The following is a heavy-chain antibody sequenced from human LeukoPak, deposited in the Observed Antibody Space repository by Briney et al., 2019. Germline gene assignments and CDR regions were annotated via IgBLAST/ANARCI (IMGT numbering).Heavy chain of an antibody. J-gene: IGHJ4*02. Sequence: SETLSLTCDVYGGSFSGYYWSWIRQPAGKGLEWIGRIYTSGSTNYNPSLKSRVTMSVDTSKNQFSLKLSSVTAADTAVYYCARDCGGYCSGGSCYTFCYWGQGTLVTVSS. D-gene: IGHD2-15*01. CDR2: IYTSGST. CDR1: GGSFSGYY. V-gene: IGHV4-4*07. CDR3: ARDCGGYCSGGSCYTFCY.